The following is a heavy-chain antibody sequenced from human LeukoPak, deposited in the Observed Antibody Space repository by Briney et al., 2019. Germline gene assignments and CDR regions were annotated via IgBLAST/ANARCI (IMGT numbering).Heavy chain of an antibody. CDR2: INTDGSST. Sequence: GGSLRLSCAASGFTFSSYWMHWVRQAPGKGLVWVSRINTDGSSTSYADSVKGRFTISRDNAKNTLCLQMNSLRAEDTAVYYCARDKLYSSGYPFDYWGQGTLVTVSS. V-gene: IGHV3-74*01. D-gene: IGHD3-22*01. J-gene: IGHJ4*02. CDR1: GFTFSSYW. CDR3: ARDKLYSSGYPFDY.